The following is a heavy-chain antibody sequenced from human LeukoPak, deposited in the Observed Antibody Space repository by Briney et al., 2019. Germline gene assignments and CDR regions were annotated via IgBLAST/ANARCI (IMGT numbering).Heavy chain of an antibody. CDR2: IDPNSGGT. J-gene: IGHJ6*03. Sequence: ASVKVSCKPSGYAFSALYIHWVRQAPGQGLEWMGWIDPNSGGTISAQKFQGRVTMTKDTSISTVSMELNRLKSDDTAVYYCARAARRYLAHYYYYYMDVWGKGTTVTISS. CDR1: GYAFSALY. V-gene: IGHV1-2*02. CDR3: ARAARRYLAHYYYYYMDV. D-gene: IGHD2/OR15-2a*01.